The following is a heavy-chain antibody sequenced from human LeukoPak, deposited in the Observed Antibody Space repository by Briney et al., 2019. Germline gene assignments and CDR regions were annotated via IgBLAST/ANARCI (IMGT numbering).Heavy chain of an antibody. CDR1: GYTFTSNY. CDR3: ARDLGYCSGGSCYFPYYYYYYMDV. Sequence: ASVKVSCKAFGYTFTSNYMHWVRQAPGQGPEWMGVISPSGGSTTYAQKFQGRVTLTRDMSTSTDYLELSSLRSEDTAVYYCARDLGYCSGGSCYFPYYYYYYMDVWGKGTTVTISS. J-gene: IGHJ6*03. CDR2: ISPSGGST. D-gene: IGHD2-15*01. V-gene: IGHV1-46*01.